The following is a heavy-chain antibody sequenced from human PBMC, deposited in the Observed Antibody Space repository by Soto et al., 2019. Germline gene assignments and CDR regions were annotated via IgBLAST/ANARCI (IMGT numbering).Heavy chain of an antibody. J-gene: IGHJ4*02. CDR2: ISYDGSNK. CDR1: GVTVSTNY. V-gene: IGHV3-30-3*01. D-gene: IGHD5-12*01. CDR3: AREGGYSGRY. Sequence: LRLSCAASGVTVSTNYMHWVRQAPGKGLEWVAVISYDGSNKYYADSVKGRFTISRDNSKNTLYLQMNSLRAEDTAVYYCAREGGYSGRYWGQGTLVTVSS.